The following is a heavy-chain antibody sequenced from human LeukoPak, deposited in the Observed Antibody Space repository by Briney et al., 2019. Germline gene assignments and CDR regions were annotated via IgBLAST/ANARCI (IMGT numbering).Heavy chain of an antibody. CDR3: ARSEWELLLFDY. CDR2: IYYSGST. Sequence: SETLSLTYTVSGGSISSYYWSWIRQPPGKGLEWIGYIYYSGSTNYNPSLKSRVTISVDTSKNQFSLKLSSVTAADTAVYYCARSEWELLLFDYWGQGTLVAVSS. CDR1: GGSISSYY. J-gene: IGHJ4*02. D-gene: IGHD1-26*01. V-gene: IGHV4-59*01.